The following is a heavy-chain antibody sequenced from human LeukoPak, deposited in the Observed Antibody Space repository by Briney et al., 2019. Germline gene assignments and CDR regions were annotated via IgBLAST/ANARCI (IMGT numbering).Heavy chain of an antibody. Sequence: PGGSLRLSCAASGFTFSNYWMNWVRQAPGKGLEWVSAISGSGGSTYYADSVKGRFTISRDNPKNTLYLQMNSLRAEDTAVYYCAKGREWLVQVFDYWGQGTLVTVSS. CDR2: ISGSGGST. CDR1: GFTFSNYW. J-gene: IGHJ4*02. D-gene: IGHD6-19*01. CDR3: AKGREWLVQVFDY. V-gene: IGHV3-23*01.